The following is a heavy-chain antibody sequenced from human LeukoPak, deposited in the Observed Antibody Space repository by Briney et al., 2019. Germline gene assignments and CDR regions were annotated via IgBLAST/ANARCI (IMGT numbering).Heavy chain of an antibody. CDR3: ARAPSEIGGYYPEYFRH. J-gene: IGHJ1*01. Sequence: GSLRLSCAASGFTFSSYWMHWVRQAPGKGLVWVSRIKSDGSTRYADSVKGRFTISRDNAKNTVSLQMNSLRAEDTGVYYCARAPSEIGGYYPEYFRHWGQGTLVTVSS. V-gene: IGHV3-74*01. CDR1: GFTFSSYW. CDR2: IKSDGST. D-gene: IGHD3-22*01.